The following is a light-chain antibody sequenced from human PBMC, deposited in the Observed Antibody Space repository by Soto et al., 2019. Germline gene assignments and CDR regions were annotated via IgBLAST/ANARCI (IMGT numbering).Light chain of an antibody. CDR2: EGS. CDR3: CSYAGSSTYD. CDR1: SSDVGSYNL. V-gene: IGLV2-23*01. Sequence: QSALTQPASVSGSPGQSITISCTGTSSDVGSYNLVSWYQQHPGKAPKLMIYEGSKRPSGVSNRFSGSKSGNTASLTISGLQAEDVADYYCCSYAGSSTYDFGTGTKVTVL. J-gene: IGLJ1*01.